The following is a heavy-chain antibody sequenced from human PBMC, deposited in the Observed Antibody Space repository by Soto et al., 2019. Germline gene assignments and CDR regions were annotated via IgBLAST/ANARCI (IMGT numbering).Heavy chain of an antibody. CDR3: ARGPGILGYCSSTSCYGLGFVFDP. CDR2: ISSSSSTI. V-gene: IGHV3-48*01. J-gene: IGHJ5*02. Sequence: EVQLVESGGGLVQPGGSLRLSCAASGFTFSSYSMNWVRQAPGKGLEWVSYISSSSSTIYYADSVKGRFTISRDNAKNSLYLQMNSLRAEDTAVYYCARGPGILGYCSSTSCYGLGFVFDPWGQGTLVTVSS. CDR1: GFTFSSYS. D-gene: IGHD2-2*01.